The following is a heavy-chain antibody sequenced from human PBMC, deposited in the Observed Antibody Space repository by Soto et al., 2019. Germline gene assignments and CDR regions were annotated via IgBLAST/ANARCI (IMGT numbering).Heavy chain of an antibody. V-gene: IGHV1-46*01. CDR2: INPSGGST. Sequence: ASVKVSCKASGYTFTSYYMHWVRQAPGQGLEWMGIINPSGGSTSYAQKFQGRVTMTRDTSTSTVYMELSSLRPEDTAVYYCAREVEPYRYFDYWGQGTLVTVSS. CDR3: AREVEPYRYFDY. D-gene: IGHD2-15*01. J-gene: IGHJ4*02. CDR1: GYTFTSYY.